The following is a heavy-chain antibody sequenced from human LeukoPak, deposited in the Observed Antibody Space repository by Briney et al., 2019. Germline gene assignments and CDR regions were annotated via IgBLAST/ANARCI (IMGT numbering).Heavy chain of an antibody. D-gene: IGHD6-6*01. J-gene: IGHJ6*02. Sequence: GASVKVSCKASGYTFTSYDINWVRQATGQGLEWMGWMNPNSGNTGYAQKFQGRVTITADKSTSTAYMELSSLRSEDTAVYYCARGKAAPTPYYGMDVWGQGTTVTVSS. CDR2: MNPNSGNT. CDR1: GYTFTSYD. CDR3: ARGKAAPTPYYGMDV. V-gene: IGHV1-8*01.